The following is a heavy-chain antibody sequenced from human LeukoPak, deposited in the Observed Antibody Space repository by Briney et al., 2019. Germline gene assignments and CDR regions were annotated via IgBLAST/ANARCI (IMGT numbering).Heavy chain of an antibody. CDR3: ARGDSSSSSGNWFDP. Sequence: SETLSLTCAVYGGSFSGYYWSWIRQPPGKGLEWIGESNHSGSTNYNPSLKSRVTISVDTSKNQFSLKLSSVTAADTAVYYCARGDSSSSSGNWFDPWGQGTLVTVSS. D-gene: IGHD6-6*01. CDR2: SNHSGST. V-gene: IGHV4-34*01. CDR1: GGSFSGYY. J-gene: IGHJ5*02.